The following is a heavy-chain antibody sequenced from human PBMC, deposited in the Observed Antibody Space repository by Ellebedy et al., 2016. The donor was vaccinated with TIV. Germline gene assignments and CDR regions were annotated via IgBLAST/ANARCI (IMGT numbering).Heavy chain of an antibody. V-gene: IGHV3-43*01. CDR3: ATEQRKYFDY. D-gene: IGHD1/OR15-1a*01. CDR2: ITRDAGYT. J-gene: IGHJ4*02. Sequence: PGGSLRLSCEASGFSLPDYTMHWVRQAPGKDLEWVSLITRDAGYTYYADSVKGRFTISRDNSRYSLYLQMSSLRTEDTAFYYYATEQRKYFDYWGQGTVVTVSS. CDR1: GFSLPDYT.